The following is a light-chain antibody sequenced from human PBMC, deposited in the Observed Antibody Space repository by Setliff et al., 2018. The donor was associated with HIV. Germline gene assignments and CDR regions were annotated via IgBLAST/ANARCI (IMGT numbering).Light chain of an antibody. V-gene: IGLV2-23*02. CDR1: SSDVGSYNL. Sequence: QSALAQPASVSGSPGQSITISCTGTSSDVGSYNLVSWYQQHPGKAPKLMIYEVSKRPSGVSNRFSGSKSDNTASLTISGLQAEDEADYYCCSDAGSYVFGTGTKVTVL. J-gene: IGLJ1*01. CDR3: CSDAGSYV. CDR2: EVS.